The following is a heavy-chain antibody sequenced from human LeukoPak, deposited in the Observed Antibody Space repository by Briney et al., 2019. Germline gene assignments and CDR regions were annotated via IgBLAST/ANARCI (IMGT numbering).Heavy chain of an antibody. CDR2: INHSGST. CDR3: ARGSGSAI. CDR1: GGSFSGYY. V-gene: IGHV4-34*01. D-gene: IGHD1-26*01. J-gene: IGHJ3*02. Sequence: PSETLSLTCAVYGGSFSGYYWSWIRQPPGKGLEWIGEINHSGSTNYNPSLKSRVTISVDTSKNQFSLKPSSVTAADTAVYYCARGSGSAIWGQGTMVTVSS.